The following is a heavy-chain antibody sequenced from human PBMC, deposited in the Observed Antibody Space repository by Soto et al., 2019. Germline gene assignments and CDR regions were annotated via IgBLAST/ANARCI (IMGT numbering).Heavy chain of an antibody. Sequence: SETLSLTCTVSGGSISSYYWSWIRQPPGKGLEWIGYIYYSGSTNYNPSLKSRVTISVDTSKNQFSLKLSSVTAADTAVYYCARLTWNYGMDVWGQGTTVTVSS. V-gene: IGHV4-59*08. D-gene: IGHD5-12*01. J-gene: IGHJ6*02. CDR2: IYYSGST. CDR1: GGSISSYY. CDR3: ARLTWNYGMDV.